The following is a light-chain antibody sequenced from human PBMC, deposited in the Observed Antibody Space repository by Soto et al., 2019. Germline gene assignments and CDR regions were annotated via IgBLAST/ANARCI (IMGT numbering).Light chain of an antibody. J-gene: IGLJ1*01. Sequence: QSALTQPRSVSGSRGQSVTISCTGTSSDVGGYNYVSWYQQHPGKAPKLMIYDVSKRPSGVPDRFSGSKSGNTASLTISGRQAEDEADYYCCSYAGSYTFVFGTGTKLTVL. CDR1: SSDVGGYNY. V-gene: IGLV2-11*01. CDR2: DVS. CDR3: CSYAGSYTFV.